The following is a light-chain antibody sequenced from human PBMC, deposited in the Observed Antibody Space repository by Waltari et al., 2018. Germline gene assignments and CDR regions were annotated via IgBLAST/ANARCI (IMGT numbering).Light chain of an antibody. CDR1: QSVTSN. CDR2: GAS. Sequence: EIVMTHSPATLSVSPGEQAILSCRARQSVTSNLAWYQQKPGQAPRLLIYGASTRAPGIAGRFSGSGSGTEFTLTISSLQSEDFAVYFCQQYNNWPPTFGPGTKVDIK. CDR3: QQYNNWPPT. V-gene: IGKV3-15*01. J-gene: IGKJ3*01.